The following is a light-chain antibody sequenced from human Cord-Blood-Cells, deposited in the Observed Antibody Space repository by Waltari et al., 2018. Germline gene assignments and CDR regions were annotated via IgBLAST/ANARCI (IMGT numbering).Light chain of an antibody. CDR2: AAS. CDR3: QQSYSTSMYT. V-gene: IGKV1-39*01. Sequence: DIQMTQSPSSLSASVGDRVTITCRASQSISSYLNWYQQNTGKAPKLLIYAASSLQSGVPSMFSGSGSGTDFTLTISSLQPEEFATYYCQQSYSTSMYTFGQGTKLEIK. CDR1: QSISSY. J-gene: IGKJ2*01.